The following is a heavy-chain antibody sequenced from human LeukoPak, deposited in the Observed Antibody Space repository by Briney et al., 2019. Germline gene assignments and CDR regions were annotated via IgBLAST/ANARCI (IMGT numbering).Heavy chain of an antibody. D-gene: IGHD3-16*01. CDR1: GFTFSSYS. J-gene: IGHJ4*02. CDR3: ARAPSDYVGKFDY. V-gene: IGHV3-21*01. CDR2: ISSSSSYI. Sequence: AGSLRLSCAASGFTFSSYSMNWVRQAPGKGLEWVSSISSSSSYIYYADSVKGRFTISRDNAKNSLYLQMNSLRAEDTAVYYCARAPSDYVGKFDYWGQGTLVTVSS.